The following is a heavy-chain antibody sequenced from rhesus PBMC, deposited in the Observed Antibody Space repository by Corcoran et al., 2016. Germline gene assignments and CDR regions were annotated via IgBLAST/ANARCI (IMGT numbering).Heavy chain of an antibody. CDR1: GGPTSDSYY. CDR3: ASEYLQGDY. D-gene: IGHD3-3*01. J-gene: IGHJ4*01. Sequence: QVQLQESGPGLVKPSETLSLTCAVSGGPTSDSYYWNWIRQPPGKGLEWIGNIYGYRSSTYYTPSLKRRVTISQAPSQSQFFLKLSSVTAADTAVYCCASEYLQGDYWGQGVLVTVSS. V-gene: IGHV4S9*01. CDR2: IYGYRSST.